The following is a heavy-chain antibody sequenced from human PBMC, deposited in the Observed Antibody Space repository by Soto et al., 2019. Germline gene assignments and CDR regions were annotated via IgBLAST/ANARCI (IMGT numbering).Heavy chain of an antibody. CDR3: ARDWEYISVGTGNWFDP. Sequence: GASVKVSCKASGYTFTSYGISWVRQAPGQGLEWMGWISAYNGNTNYAQKLQGRVTMTTDTSTSTAYMELRSLRSDDTAVYYCARDWEYISVGTGNWFDPWGQGTLVTVSS. D-gene: IGHD6-6*01. V-gene: IGHV1-18*01. J-gene: IGHJ5*02. CDR1: GYTFTSYG. CDR2: ISAYNGNT.